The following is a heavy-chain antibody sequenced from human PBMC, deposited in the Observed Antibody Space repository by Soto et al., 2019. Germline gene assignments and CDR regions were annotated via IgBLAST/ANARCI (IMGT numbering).Heavy chain of an antibody. D-gene: IGHD4-17*01. V-gene: IGHV4-39*01. CDR1: GASIITDNYF. CDR2: ISYSGRT. CDR3: ARRRASDYGGNHHPYYFDR. Sequence: PSAPLSLTCTVSGASIITDNYFWVWILQSPRMGLELIGSISYSGRTYDNPSLQSRVTISIDASKNQFSLKLTSVTTADTAVYYCARRRASDYGGNHHPYYFDRWGQGALVTVSS. J-gene: IGHJ4*02.